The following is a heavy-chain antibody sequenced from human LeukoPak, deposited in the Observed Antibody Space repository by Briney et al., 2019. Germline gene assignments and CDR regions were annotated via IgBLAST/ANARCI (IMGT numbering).Heavy chain of an antibody. D-gene: IGHD7-27*01. CDR3: AKDGGLWVSAHWGDS. CDR1: GLTFSNYA. J-gene: IGHJ4*02. CDR2: ISGGGGST. V-gene: IGHV3-23*01. Sequence: PGGSLRLSCAASGLTFSNYAMTWVRQAPGKGLEWVSAISGGGGSTYYADSVKGRFTVSRDDSKNTLYLQMNSLRAEDTAVYYCAKDGGLWVSAHWGDSWGRGTLVTVSS.